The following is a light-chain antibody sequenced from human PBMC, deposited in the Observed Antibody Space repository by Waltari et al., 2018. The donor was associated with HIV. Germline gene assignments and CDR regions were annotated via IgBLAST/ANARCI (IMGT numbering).Light chain of an antibody. J-gene: IGKJ3*01. V-gene: IGKV3D-11*02. Sequence: EIVLTQSPATLSLSPGERATLSCRARQSISSYLAWYQQKPGQAPRLLIYDASNRASGIPARFSGSGSGTDFTLTISSLEPEDFALYYCQQRSNWHFGPGTKVDIK. CDR1: QSISSY. CDR2: DAS. CDR3: QQRSNWH.